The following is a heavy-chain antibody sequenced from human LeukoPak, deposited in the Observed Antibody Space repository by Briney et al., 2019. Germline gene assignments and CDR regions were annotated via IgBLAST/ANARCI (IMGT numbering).Heavy chain of an antibody. CDR3: ARGKGHDTSSTDY. V-gene: IGHV3-21*04. Sequence: PGGSLRLSCAASGFTFSSYTMNWVRQAPGKGLEWVSSISSSSSYINYADSVKGRFTISRDNSKNTLYLQMNSLRAEDTAVYYCARGKGHDTSSTDYWGQGTLVTVSS. CDR2: ISSSSSYI. CDR1: GFTFSSYT. D-gene: IGHD3-10*01. J-gene: IGHJ4*02.